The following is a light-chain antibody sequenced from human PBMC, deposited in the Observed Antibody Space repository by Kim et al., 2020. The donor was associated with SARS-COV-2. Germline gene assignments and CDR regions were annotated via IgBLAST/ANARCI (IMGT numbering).Light chain of an antibody. J-gene: IGKJ2*01. V-gene: IGKV3-15*01. Sequence: SPGESATRSCRASQSVSRNLAWYQQKPGQAPRLLIFAASTRATGISGRFSGSGSGTEYTLTISSLQSEDFAVYYCQQYDNWPPAYTFGQGTKLEI. CDR2: AAS. CDR3: QQYDNWPPAYT. CDR1: QSVSRN.